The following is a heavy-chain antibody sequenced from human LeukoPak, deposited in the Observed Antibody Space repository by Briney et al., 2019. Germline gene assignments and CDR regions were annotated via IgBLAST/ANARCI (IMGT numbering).Heavy chain of an antibody. CDR1: GFTFSDYI. V-gene: IGHV3-30-3*01. Sequence: PGGSLRLSCAASGFTFSDYIMHWVRQAPGKGLGWVAVISSDGSNKYYTDSVKGRFTISRDNSKNTLYLQTNSLRAEDTAVYYCATSTAYVMDVWGQGTTVTVS. CDR3: ATSTAYVMDV. J-gene: IGHJ6*02. CDR2: ISSDGSNK. D-gene: IGHD2-2*01.